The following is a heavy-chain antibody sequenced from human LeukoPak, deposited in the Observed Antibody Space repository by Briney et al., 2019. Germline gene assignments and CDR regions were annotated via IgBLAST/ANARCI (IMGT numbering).Heavy chain of an antibody. J-gene: IGHJ3*02. Sequence: ASVKVSCKASGYTFTSYYMHWVRQAPGQGLEWMGISNPSGGSTSYAQKFQGRVTMTRDTSTSTVYMELSSLRSEDTAVYYCARIISDITMIVVPAFDIWGQGTMVTVSS. D-gene: IGHD3-22*01. CDR2: SNPSGGST. CDR3: ARIISDITMIVVPAFDI. V-gene: IGHV1-46*01. CDR1: GYTFTSYY.